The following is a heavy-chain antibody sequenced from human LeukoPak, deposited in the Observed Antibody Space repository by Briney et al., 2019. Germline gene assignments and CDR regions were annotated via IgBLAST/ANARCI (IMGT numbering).Heavy chain of an antibody. D-gene: IGHD3-10*01. CDR1: GFTVSSHY. CDR2: ISDSGGFT. V-gene: IGHV3-23*01. CDR3: ARRLDSGNYFDY. Sequence: GGSLRLCCAASGFTVSSHYMSWVRQAPGKGLEWVSTISDSGGFTYYADSVKGRLTVSRDNSKNTPYLQMNSLRAEDTAVYYCARRLDSGNYFDYWGKGTLVTVSS. J-gene: IGHJ4*02.